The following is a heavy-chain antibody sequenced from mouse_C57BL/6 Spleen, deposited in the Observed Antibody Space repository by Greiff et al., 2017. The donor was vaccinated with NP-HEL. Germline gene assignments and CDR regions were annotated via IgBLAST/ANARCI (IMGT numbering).Heavy chain of an antibody. CDR1: GFTFSSYA. CDR3: ARVNRYYFDY. J-gene: IGHJ2*01. D-gene: IGHD2-2*01. V-gene: IGHV5-4*01. CDR2: ISDGGSYT. Sequence: EAQGVESGGGLVKPGGSLKLSCAASGFTFSSYAMSWVRQTPEKRLEWVATISDGGSYTYYPDNVKGRFTISRDNAKNNLYLQMSHLKSEDTAMYYCARVNRYYFDYWGQGTTLTVSS.